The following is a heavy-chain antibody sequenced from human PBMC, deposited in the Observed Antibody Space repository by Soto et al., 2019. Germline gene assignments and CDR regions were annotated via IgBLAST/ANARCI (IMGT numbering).Heavy chain of an antibody. D-gene: IGHD6-19*01. J-gene: IGHJ4*02. CDR2: MNPNSGNT. CDR1: GYSITSYD. Sequence: ASVEVCCKASGYSITSYDISWVRQATGQGLEWMGWMNPNSGNTGYAQKFQGRVTMTRNTSISTAYMELSSLRSEDTAVYYCARERTVAGNDYWGQGTLVTVSS. V-gene: IGHV1-8*01. CDR3: ARERTVAGNDY.